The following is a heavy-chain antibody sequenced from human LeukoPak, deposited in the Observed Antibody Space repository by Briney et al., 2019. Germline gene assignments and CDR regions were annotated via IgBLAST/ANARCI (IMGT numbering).Heavy chain of an antibody. CDR2: IKQDGSEK. D-gene: IGHD5-18*01. Sequence: GGSLRLSCAASRFTFSSYWMHWVRQAPGKGLEWVANIKQDGSEKYYVDSVKGRFTISRDNAKNSLYLQMNSLRAEDTAVYYCARDRSYGTLFDYWGQGTLVTVSS. CDR3: ARDRSYGTLFDY. CDR1: RFTFSSYW. J-gene: IGHJ4*02. V-gene: IGHV3-7*01.